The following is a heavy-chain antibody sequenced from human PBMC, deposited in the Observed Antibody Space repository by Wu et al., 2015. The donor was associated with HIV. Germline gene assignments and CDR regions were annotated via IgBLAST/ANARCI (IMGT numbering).Heavy chain of an antibody. J-gene: IGHJ4*02. V-gene: IGHV1-8*01. CDR1: GYTFTSYD. D-gene: IGHD1/OR15-1a*01. CDR3: TSEHGY. CDR2: MNPKSYNT. Sequence: QVQLVQSGAEVKKPGASVKVSCKTSGYTFTSYDINWVRQATGQGLEWMGWMNPKSYNTGYAQKFQGRLTMTRDTSISTAYMELSRLRSDDTAVYFCTSEHGYWGQGTLVTVSS.